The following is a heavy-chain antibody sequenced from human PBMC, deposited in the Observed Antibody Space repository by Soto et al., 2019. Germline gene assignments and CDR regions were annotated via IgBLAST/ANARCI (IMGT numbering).Heavy chain of an antibody. D-gene: IGHD2-15*01. J-gene: IGHJ4*02. CDR2: INHSGST. V-gene: IGHV4-34*01. Sequence: SETLSLTCAVYGGSFSCYYWSWIRPPPGQGLEWIGEINHSGSTNYNPSLKSRVTISVDTSKNQFSLKLSSVTAADTAVYYCASQREGYCSGGSCLGTWFYWGQGTLVTVSS. CDR1: GGSFSCYY. CDR3: ASQREGYCSGGSCLGTWFY.